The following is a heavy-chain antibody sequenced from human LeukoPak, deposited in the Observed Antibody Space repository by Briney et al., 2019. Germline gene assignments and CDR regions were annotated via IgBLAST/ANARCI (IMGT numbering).Heavy chain of an antibody. Sequence: GGSLRLSCAASGFTFSSYAMSWVRQAPGKGLEWVSAISGSGGSTYYADSVKGRFTISRDDSKNTVYLQMNSLRAEDTAVYYCASRGSKFDFWGQGTLVTVSS. CDR1: GFTFSSYA. J-gene: IGHJ4*02. CDR2: ISGSGGST. CDR3: ASRGSKFDF. V-gene: IGHV3-23*01.